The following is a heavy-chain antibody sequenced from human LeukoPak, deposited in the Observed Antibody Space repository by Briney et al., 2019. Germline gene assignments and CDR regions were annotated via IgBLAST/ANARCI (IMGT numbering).Heavy chain of an antibody. V-gene: IGHV3-64*01. CDR2: ISSNGGSS. J-gene: IGHJ4*02. Sequence: PAGSLRLSCAASGFTFSSYAMHWVRQAPGKGLEYVSAISSNGGSSYYANSVKGRFTISRDNSKNTLYLQMVSLRAADMAVYYCARDREGATDYWGQGTLVTVSS. CDR3: ARDREGATDY. D-gene: IGHD1-26*01. CDR1: GFTFSSYA.